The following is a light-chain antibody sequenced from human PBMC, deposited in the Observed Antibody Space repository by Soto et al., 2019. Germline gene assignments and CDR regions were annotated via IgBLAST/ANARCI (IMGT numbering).Light chain of an antibody. CDR2: GAS. Sequence: EIVLTQSPVTLSVSPGERATLSCRASQSISTTLVWYQQKPGQAPRLLIYGASTRATGVPARFSGSGSGTEFTLTISSLQSEDFAVYYCQQRSNWPPLFTFGPGTKVDIK. CDR1: QSISTT. J-gene: IGKJ3*01. V-gene: IGKV3-15*01. CDR3: QQRSNWPPLFT.